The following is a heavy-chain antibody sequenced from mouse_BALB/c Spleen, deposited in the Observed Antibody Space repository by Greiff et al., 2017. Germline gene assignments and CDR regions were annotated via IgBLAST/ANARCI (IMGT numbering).Heavy chain of an antibody. CDR2: INPSSGYT. Sequence: VQLQQSAAELARPGASVKMSCKASGYTFTSYTMHWVKQRPGQGLEWIGYINPSSGYTEYNQKFKDKTTLTADKSSSTAYMQLSSLTSEDSAVYYCARGDYYAMDYWGQGTSVTVSS. V-gene: IGHV1-4*02. CDR1: GYTFTSYT. CDR3: ARGDYYAMDY. J-gene: IGHJ4*01.